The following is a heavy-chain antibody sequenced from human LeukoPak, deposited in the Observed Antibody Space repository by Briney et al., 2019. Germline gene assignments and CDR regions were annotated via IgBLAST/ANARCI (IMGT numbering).Heavy chain of an antibody. V-gene: IGHV3-30-3*01. D-gene: IGHD6-19*01. J-gene: IGHJ5*02. CDR2: ISYDGSNK. CDR3: ARDGYSSGWYYRSGQLTTSKKFDP. CDR1: GFTFSSYA. Sequence: QPGGSLRLSCAASGFTFSSYAMHWVRQAPSKGLEWVAVISYDGSNKYYADSVKGRFTISRDNSKNTLYLQMNSLRAEDTAVYYCARDGYSSGWYYRSGQLTTSKKFDPWGQGTLVTVSS.